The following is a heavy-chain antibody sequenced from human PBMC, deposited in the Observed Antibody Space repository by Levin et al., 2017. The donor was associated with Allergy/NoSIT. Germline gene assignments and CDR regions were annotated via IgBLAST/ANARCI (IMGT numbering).Heavy chain of an antibody. V-gene: IGHV4-59*01. J-gene: IGHJ5*02. CDR1: GGSISSYY. CDR3: AREGSTAFFNWFDP. Sequence: KSGGSLRLSCSVSGGSISSYYWSWIRQPPGKGLEWIGYIYSSGGTNYNPSLKSRVTMSVDTSKNQFSLKLRSVTAADTAVYYCAREGSTAFFNWFDPWGQGTLVTVSS. D-gene: IGHD2/OR15-2a*01. CDR2: IYSSGGT.